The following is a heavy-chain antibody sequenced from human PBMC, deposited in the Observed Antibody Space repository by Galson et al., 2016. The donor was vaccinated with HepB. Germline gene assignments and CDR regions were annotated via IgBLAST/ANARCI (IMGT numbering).Heavy chain of an antibody. V-gene: IGHV3-30*18. CDR2: VSYDGNNK. CDR3: AKPNTAGPSSYFDF. J-gene: IGHJ4*02. Sequence: SLRLSCAASGFTFNIFAMHWVRQAPGKGLEWVAAVSYDGNNKYFADSVKGRFSISRDDSKNTLSLQMDNLRAEDTALYYCAKPNTAGPSSYFDFWGQGALVTVSS. CDR1: GFTFNIFA. D-gene: IGHD5-18*01.